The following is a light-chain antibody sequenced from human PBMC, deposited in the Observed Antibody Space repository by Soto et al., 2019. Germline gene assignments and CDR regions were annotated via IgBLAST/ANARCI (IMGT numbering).Light chain of an antibody. CDR2: GAS. J-gene: IGKJ4*01. V-gene: IGKV1-39*01. CDR3: QQSFITPPLT. Sequence: DIQMTQSPSSLSASIGDRITITCRASQSISTYLNWYQQKPGKAPRLLIYGASTLQNGVPSRFSGSGSATDYTLTISSLQPEDFATYYCQQSFITPPLTFGGGTKVE. CDR1: QSISTY.